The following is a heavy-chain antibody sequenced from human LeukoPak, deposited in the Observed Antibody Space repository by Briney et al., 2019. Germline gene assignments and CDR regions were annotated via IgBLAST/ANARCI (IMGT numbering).Heavy chain of an antibody. J-gene: IGHJ4*02. D-gene: IGHD3-3*01. Sequence: GGSLRLSCAASGFTFSDDYMSWIRQAPGKGLEWVSYISSSGSTIYYADSVKGRFTISRDNAKNSLYLQMNSLRAEDTAVYYCARVGGNVLRFLEWLPWYWGQGTLVTVSS. V-gene: IGHV3-11*01. CDR3: ARVGGNVLRFLEWLPWY. CDR1: GFTFSDDY. CDR2: ISSSGSTI.